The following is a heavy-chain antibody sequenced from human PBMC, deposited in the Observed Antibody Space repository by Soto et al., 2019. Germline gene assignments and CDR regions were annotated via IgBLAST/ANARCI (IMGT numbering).Heavy chain of an antibody. Sequence: SETLSLTCTVSGGSISSYYWSWIRQPPGKGLEWIGYIYYSGSTNYNPSLKSRVTISVDTSKNQFSLKLSSVTAADTAVYYCARRYSSGFDFRGQGTLVTVSS. CDR3: ARRYSSGFDF. CDR2: IYYSGST. CDR1: GGSISSYY. V-gene: IGHV4-59*08. D-gene: IGHD6-19*01. J-gene: IGHJ4*02.